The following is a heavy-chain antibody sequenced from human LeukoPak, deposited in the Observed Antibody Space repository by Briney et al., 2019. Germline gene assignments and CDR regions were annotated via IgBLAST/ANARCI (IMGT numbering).Heavy chain of an antibody. D-gene: IGHD6-6*01. CDR3: AKGLRSEYSSLRWFDP. Sequence: PGGSLRLSCAASGFIFSENAMHWVRQAPGKGLDWVAYIGVDETFKEYADSVKGRFTISRDNSKNTLYLQMNSLRAEDTAVYYCAKGLRSEYSSLRWFDPWGQGTLVTVSS. CDR1: GFIFSENA. V-gene: IGHV3-30*02. J-gene: IGHJ5*02. CDR2: IGVDETFK.